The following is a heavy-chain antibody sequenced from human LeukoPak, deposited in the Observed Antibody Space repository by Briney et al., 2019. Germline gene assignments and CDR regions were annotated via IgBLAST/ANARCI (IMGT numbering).Heavy chain of an antibody. Sequence: ASVKGSCQASGYTTTSSDINWVRQATCQGMAWMGWMNPNSGNTGYAQKFQGRVTMTRNTSISTAYMELSSLRSEDTAVYYCARGVLIRDYYYFYMDVWGKGTTVTISS. V-gene: IGHV1-8*01. D-gene: IGHD3-22*01. CDR2: MNPNSGNT. CDR1: GYTTTSSD. J-gene: IGHJ6*03. CDR3: ARGVLIRDYYYFYMDV.